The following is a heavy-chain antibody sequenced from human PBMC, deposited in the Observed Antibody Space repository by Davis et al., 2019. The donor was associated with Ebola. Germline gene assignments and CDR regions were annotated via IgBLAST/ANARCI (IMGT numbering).Heavy chain of an antibody. CDR3: ARVGHYYDSSGYDEVGDY. Sequence: PGGSLRLSCTVSGGSISSYYWSWIRQPPGKGLEWIGYIYYSGSTNYNPSLKSRVTISVDTSKNQFSLKLSSVTAADTAVYYCARVGHYYDSSGYDEVGDYWGQGTLVTVSS. D-gene: IGHD3-22*01. CDR2: IYYSGST. CDR1: GGSISSYY. J-gene: IGHJ4*02. V-gene: IGHV4-59*01.